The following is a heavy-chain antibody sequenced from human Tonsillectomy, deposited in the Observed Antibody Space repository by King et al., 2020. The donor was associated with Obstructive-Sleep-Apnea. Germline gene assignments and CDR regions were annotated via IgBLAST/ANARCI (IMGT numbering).Heavy chain of an antibody. D-gene: IGHD5-18*01. V-gene: IGHV3-30*02. Sequence: QLVQSGGGVVQPGGSLRLSCAASGFTFSSYGMHWVRQAPGKGLEWVAFIRYDGSNKYYADSVKGRFTISRDNSKNTLYLQMNSLRAEDTAVYYCAKDGGYSYGYLVGVTPDYWGQGTLVTVSS. CDR1: GFTFSSYG. CDR3: AKDGGYSYGYLVGVTPDY. CDR2: IRYDGSNK. J-gene: IGHJ4*02.